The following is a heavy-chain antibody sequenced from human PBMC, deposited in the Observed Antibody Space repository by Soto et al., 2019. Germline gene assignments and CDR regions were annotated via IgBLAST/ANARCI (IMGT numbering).Heavy chain of an antibody. J-gene: IGHJ5*02. CDR3: AKDLITIFGVVNPPGWFDP. CDR1: GFTFSSYG. V-gene: IGHV3-30*18. CDR2: ISYDGSNK. Sequence: PGGSLRLSCAASGFTFSSYGMHWVRQAPGKGLEWVAVISYDGSNKYYADSVKGRFTISRDNSKNTLYLQMNSLRAEDTAVYYCAKDLITIFGVVNPPGWFDPWGQGTLVTVSS. D-gene: IGHD3-3*01.